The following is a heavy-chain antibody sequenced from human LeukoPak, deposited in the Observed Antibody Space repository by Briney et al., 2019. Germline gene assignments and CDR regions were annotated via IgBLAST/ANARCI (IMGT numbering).Heavy chain of an antibody. Sequence: GASVKVSCKASGYTFTGYYMHWVRQAPGQGLEWMGWINPNSGGTNYAQKFQGRVTMTRDTSISTAYMELSRLRSDDTAVYYCARGRLSMVRGAAEGDYWGQGTLVTVSS. J-gene: IGHJ4*02. D-gene: IGHD3-10*01. CDR2: INPNSGGT. V-gene: IGHV1-2*02. CDR1: GYTFTGYY. CDR3: ARGRLSMVRGAAEGDY.